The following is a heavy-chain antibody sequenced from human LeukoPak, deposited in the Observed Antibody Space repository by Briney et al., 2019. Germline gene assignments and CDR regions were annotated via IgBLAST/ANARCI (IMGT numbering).Heavy chain of an antibody. Sequence: NTSETLSLTCAVSGYSISSGYFWGWIRQPPGKGLDWIGIINHSGSTYYNPSLKSRVTMSVDTSKNQFPLKLSSVTAADTALYYCARRISGAWFDPWGQGTLVTVSS. CDR1: GYSISSGYF. V-gene: IGHV4-38-2*01. CDR3: ARRISGAWFDP. CDR2: INHSGST. J-gene: IGHJ5*02. D-gene: IGHD2-15*01.